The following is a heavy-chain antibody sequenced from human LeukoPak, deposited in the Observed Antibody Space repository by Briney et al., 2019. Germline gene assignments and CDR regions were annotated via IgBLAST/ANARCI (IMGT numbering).Heavy chain of an antibody. CDR2: IDWDDDK. D-gene: IGHD2-21*01. CDR1: GFSLSTSGMC. Sequence: SGPALVKPTQTLTLTCTFSGFSLSTSGMCVSWIRQPPGKALEWLARIDWDDDKYYSTSLKTRLTISKDTSKNQVVLTMTNMDPVDTATYYCARIRRGPSLRGDLYYYYGMDVWGQGTTVIVSS. CDR3: ARIRRGPSLRGDLYYYYGMDV. J-gene: IGHJ6*02. V-gene: IGHV2-70*11.